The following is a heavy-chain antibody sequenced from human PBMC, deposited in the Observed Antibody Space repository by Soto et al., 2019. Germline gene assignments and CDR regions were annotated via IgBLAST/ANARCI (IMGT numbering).Heavy chain of an antibody. CDR3: ARVGYSSAGRGFDY. CDR1: GGSISSSSYY. Sequence: PSETLSLTCTVSGGSISSSSYYWGWIRQPPGKGLEWIGSIYYSGSTYYNPSLKSRVTISVDTSKNQFSLKLSSVTAADTAVYYCARVGYSSAGRGFDYWGQGTLVTVSS. V-gene: IGHV4-39*01. CDR2: IYYSGST. J-gene: IGHJ4*02. D-gene: IGHD6-19*01.